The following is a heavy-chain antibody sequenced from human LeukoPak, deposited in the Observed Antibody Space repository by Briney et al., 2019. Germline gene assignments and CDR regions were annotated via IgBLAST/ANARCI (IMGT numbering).Heavy chain of an antibody. Sequence: GGSLRLSCAASGFTLSSYGMHWVRQAPGKGLDWVAVISNDGSKKYYADSVKGRFTISRDNSKNTLSLQVSSLRTEDTAVYYCAKDRYSYAFEYSDSWGQETLVTVSS. CDR3: AKDRYSYAFEYSDS. D-gene: IGHD5-18*01. CDR2: ISNDGSKK. V-gene: IGHV3-30*18. J-gene: IGHJ4*02. CDR1: GFTLSSYG.